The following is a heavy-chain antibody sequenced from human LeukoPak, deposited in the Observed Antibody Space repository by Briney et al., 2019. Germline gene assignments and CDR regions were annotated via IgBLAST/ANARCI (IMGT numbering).Heavy chain of an antibody. CDR2: ISAYNGNT. J-gene: IGHJ4*02. Sequence: GASVKVSCKASGNTFITNDISWVRQAPGQGLEWMGWISAYNGNTNYAQKLQGRVTMTTDTSTNTAYMELRSLRSDDTAVYYCARSAVADTLSAYYFEYWGQGTLVTVSS. CDR1: GNTFITND. D-gene: IGHD6-19*01. V-gene: IGHV1-18*04. CDR3: ARSAVADTLSAYYFEY.